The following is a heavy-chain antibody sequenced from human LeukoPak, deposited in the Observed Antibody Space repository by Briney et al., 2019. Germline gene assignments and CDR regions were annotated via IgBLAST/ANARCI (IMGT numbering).Heavy chain of an antibody. CDR1: GSTFDDYA. CDR2: ISWNSGNI. J-gene: IGHJ4*02. CDR3: IKDCGSGNYFFDY. D-gene: IGHD3-10*01. V-gene: IGHV3-9*01. Sequence: GRSLRLSCAASGSTFDDYAMHWVRQAPGKGLEWVSGISWNSGNIVYAVSVEGRFTISRDNAKNSLFLQMNSLRPEDTAFYYCIKDCGSGNYFFDYWGQGTLVTVSS.